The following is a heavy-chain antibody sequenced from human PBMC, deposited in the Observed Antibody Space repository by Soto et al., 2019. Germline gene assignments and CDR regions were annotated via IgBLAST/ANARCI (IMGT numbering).Heavy chain of an antibody. D-gene: IGHD3-22*01. J-gene: IGHJ4*02. Sequence: PGGSLRLSCAASGFTFSSYAMGWVRQAPGKGLEWVSTISGSGGGTYYADSVQGRFTISRDNSKNTLYLQMNSLRAEDTAVYYCAGYYDSSGYTALGYWGQGTLVTVSS. CDR3: AGYYDSSGYTALGY. V-gene: IGHV3-23*01. CDR2: ISGSGGGT. CDR1: GFTFSSYA.